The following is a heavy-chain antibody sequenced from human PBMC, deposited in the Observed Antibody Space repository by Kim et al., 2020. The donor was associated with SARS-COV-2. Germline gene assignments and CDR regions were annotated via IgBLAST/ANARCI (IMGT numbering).Heavy chain of an antibody. CDR3: ARGRDSAFDV. Sequence: NEYAPTVKSRSTISTDTTKNQFSLQLNSVTPDDTAVYYCARGRDSAFDVWGQGTVVTGSS. V-gene: IGHV6-1*01. J-gene: IGHJ3*01. CDR2: N.